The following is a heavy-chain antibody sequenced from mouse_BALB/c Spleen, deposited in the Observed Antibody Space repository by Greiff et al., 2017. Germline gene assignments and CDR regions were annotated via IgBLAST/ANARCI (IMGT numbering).Heavy chain of an antibody. Sequence: QVHVKQPGAELVKPGASVKMSCKASGYTFTSYWINWVKQRPGQGLEWIGDIYPGRGITNYNEKFKSKATLTLDTASSTAYMQLSSLTSEDSAVYYCSVSTTATSYAMDYWGQGTSVTVSS. J-gene: IGHJ4*01. D-gene: IGHD1-2*01. CDR1: GYTFTSYW. CDR3: SVSTTATSYAMDY. V-gene: IGHV1-55*01. CDR2: IYPGRGIT.